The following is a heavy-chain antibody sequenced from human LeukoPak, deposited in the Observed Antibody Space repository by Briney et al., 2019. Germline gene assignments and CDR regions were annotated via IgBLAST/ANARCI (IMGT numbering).Heavy chain of an antibody. Sequence: PGGPLRLSCAASGFTFSRYSMNWVRQAPGKGLEWVSSISSSGSSIYYADSVKGRFTISRDNAKNSLYMQVNSLRAEDTAVYYCARGGATNYYYYYYMDVWGKGTTVTVSS. J-gene: IGHJ6*03. CDR3: ARGGATNYYYYYYMDV. D-gene: IGHD1-26*01. CDR1: GFTFSRYS. CDR2: ISSSGSSI. V-gene: IGHV3-21*01.